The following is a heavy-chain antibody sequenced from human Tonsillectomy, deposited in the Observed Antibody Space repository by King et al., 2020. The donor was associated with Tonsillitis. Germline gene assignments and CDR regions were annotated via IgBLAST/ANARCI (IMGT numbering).Heavy chain of an antibody. Sequence: VQLVESGGGLVQPGGSLRLSCAASGFTFSGFWMTWVRQAPGKGLEWVANIKQDGTEKHYVDSVKGRFTISRDNAKNSLYLQNNSPRAEDTAVYYCARGGYSGYDRTHYFDYWGQGTLVTVSS. D-gene: IGHD5-12*01. J-gene: IGHJ4*02. CDR2: IKQDGTEK. CDR1: GFTFSGFW. V-gene: IGHV3-7*03. CDR3: ARGGYSGYDRTHYFDY.